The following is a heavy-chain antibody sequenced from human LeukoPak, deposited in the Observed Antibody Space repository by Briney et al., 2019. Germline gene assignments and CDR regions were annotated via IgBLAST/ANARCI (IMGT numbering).Heavy chain of an antibody. CDR2: IKQDGSEK. D-gene: IGHD2-2*01. CDR1: GFTFSSYW. J-gene: IGHJ6*02. V-gene: IGHV3-7*01. Sequence: PGGSLRLSCAASGFTFSSYWMSWVRQAPGKGLEWVANIKQDGSEKYYSDSVKGRFTISRDNSKNTLFLEMNRLRADDTAVYYCARDLRPYLYYGMDVWGQGTTVTVSS. CDR3: ARDLRPYLYYGMDV.